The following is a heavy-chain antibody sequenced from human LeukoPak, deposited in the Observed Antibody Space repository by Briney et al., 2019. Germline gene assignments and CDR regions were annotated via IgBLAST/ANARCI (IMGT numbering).Heavy chain of an antibody. CDR2: IKRDGSER. D-gene: IGHD6-13*01. V-gene: IGHV3-7*01. CDR3: AGGTYSGSCYYFEY. Sequence: GGSLRLSCAASEFTFSRYWMSWVHQAPGKALEWVANIKRDGSERYYVDSVKGRFTISRDNAQNSLFLQMSSLRAEDTAIYYCAGGTYSGSCYYFEYWGQGTLVTVSS. J-gene: IGHJ4*02. CDR1: EFTFSRYW.